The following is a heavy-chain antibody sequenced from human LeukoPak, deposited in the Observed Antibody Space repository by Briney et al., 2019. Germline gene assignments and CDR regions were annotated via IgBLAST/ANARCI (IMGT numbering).Heavy chain of an antibody. CDR2: INHSGST. V-gene: IGHV4-34*01. D-gene: IGHD3-9*01. CDR1: GGSFSGYY. J-gene: IGHJ4*02. Sequence: SETLSLTCAVYGGSFSGYYWSWIRQPPGKGLEWIGEINHSGSTNYNPSLKSRVTISVDTSKNQFSLKLSSVTAADTAVYYCAIGFGVTIFSDYFDYWGQGTLVTVSS. CDR3: AIGFGVTIFSDYFDY.